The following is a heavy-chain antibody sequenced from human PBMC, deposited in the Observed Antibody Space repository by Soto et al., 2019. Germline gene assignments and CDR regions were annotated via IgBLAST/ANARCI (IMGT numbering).Heavy chain of an antibody. D-gene: IGHD6-19*01. CDR2: INGDGSVT. CDR1: GFTFSGFW. Sequence: EVQLVESGGGLVQPGGSLRLSCTASGFTFSGFWIHWVRQAPGKGLVWVSRINGDGSVTNYADSVKGRFTISRDNAKNTLYLQMNSLRVEDTAVYYSVRVKETSGWGAFDYWGQGTLVTVSS. CDR3: VRVKETSGWGAFDY. V-gene: IGHV3-74*01. J-gene: IGHJ4*02.